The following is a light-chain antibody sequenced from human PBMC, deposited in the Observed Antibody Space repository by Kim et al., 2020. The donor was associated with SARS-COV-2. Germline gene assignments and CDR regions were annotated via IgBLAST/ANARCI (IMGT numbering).Light chain of an antibody. CDR2: GAS. CDR1: QSVSSSY. Sequence: EIVLTQSPGTLSLSPGERATLYCRTSQSVSSSYLAWYQQRPGQAPRLLIYGASNRATGIPDRFSGSGSGTDFTLTISRLEPEDSAVYYCQQYGVSPPFSFGPGTKVDIK. V-gene: IGKV3-20*01. CDR3: QQYGVSPPFS. J-gene: IGKJ3*01.